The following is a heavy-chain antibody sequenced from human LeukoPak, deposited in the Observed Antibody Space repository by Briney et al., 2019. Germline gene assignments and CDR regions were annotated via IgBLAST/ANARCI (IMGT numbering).Heavy chain of an antibody. CDR3: ARGVDTAMVYFDY. V-gene: IGHV3-30*04. CDR2: ISYDGSNK. D-gene: IGHD5-18*01. Sequence: GRSLRLSCAASGFTFSSYAMHWVRQAPGKGLEWVAVISYDGSNKYYADSVKGRFTISRDNSKNTLYLQMNSPRAEDTAVYYCARGVDTAMVYFDYWGQGTLVTVSS. CDR1: GFTFSSYA. J-gene: IGHJ4*02.